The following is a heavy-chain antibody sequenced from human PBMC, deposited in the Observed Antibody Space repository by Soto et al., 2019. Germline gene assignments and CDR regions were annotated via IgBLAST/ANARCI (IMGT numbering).Heavy chain of an antibody. CDR2: IDPSDSYT. J-gene: IGHJ6*02. Sequence: GESLKISGKGSGYSFTSYLISWVRQMPGKGLEWMGRIDPSDSYTNYSPSFQGHVTISADKSISTAYLQWSSLKASDTAMYYCARRSRDGYHYYYGMDVWGQGTTVTVSS. CDR1: GYSFTSYL. D-gene: IGHD2-2*01. CDR3: ARRSRDGYHYYYGMDV. V-gene: IGHV5-10-1*01.